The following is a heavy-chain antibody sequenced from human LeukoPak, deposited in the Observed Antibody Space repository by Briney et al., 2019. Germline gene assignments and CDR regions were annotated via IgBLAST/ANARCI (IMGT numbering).Heavy chain of an antibody. V-gene: IGHV4-39*01. CDR3: ARHRDTMVRGVHYFDY. CDR1: GFTFSSYAMH. J-gene: IGHJ4*02. D-gene: IGHD3-10*01. Sequence: GSLRLSCAASGFTFSSYAMHWVRQPPGKGLEWIGSIYYSGSTYYNPSLKSRVTISVDTSKNQFSLKLSSVTAADTAVYYCARHRDTMVRGVHYFDYWGQGTLVTVSS. CDR2: IYYSGST.